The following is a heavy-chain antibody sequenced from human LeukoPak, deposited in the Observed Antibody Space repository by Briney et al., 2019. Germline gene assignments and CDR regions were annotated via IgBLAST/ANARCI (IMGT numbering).Heavy chain of an antibody. CDR2: ISYDGSNK. J-gene: IGHJ4*02. D-gene: IGHD5-24*01. CDR1: GFTVSSNY. V-gene: IGHV3-30*18. CDR3: AKSGYNRFDY. Sequence: GGSLRLSCAASGFTVSSNYMSWVRQAPGKGLEWVAVISYDGSNKYYADSVKGRFTISRDNSKNTLYLQMNSLRAEDTAVYYCAKSGYNRFDYWGQGTLVTVSS.